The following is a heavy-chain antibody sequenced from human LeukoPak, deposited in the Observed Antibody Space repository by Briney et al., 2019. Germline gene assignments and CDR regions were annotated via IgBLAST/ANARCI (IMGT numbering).Heavy chain of an antibody. CDR3: ASKGSGTFDY. CDR1: GFTFSSYA. D-gene: IGHD1-26*01. CDR2: VSTSGGST. V-gene: IGHV3-23*01. Sequence: GGSLRLSCAASGFTFSSYAMSWVRQAPGKGLEWASTVSTSGGSTYYADSVKGRFTISRDNSENTLYLQMNSLRAEDTAIYYCASKGSGTFDYWGQGTLVTVSS. J-gene: IGHJ4*02.